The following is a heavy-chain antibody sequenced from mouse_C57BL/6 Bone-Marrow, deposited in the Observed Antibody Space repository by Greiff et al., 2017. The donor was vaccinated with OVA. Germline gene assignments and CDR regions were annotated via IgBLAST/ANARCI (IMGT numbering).Heavy chain of an antibody. CDR1: GFSLTSYG. Sequence: VQLQQSGPGLVQPSQSLSITCTVSGFSLTSYGVHWVRQSPGKGLEWLGVIWRGGSTDYNAAFISRLSISKDNSKSQVFFKMNSLQADDTAIYYCARKEEGRGFAYWGQGTLVTVSA. CDR3: ARKEEGRGFAY. J-gene: IGHJ3*01. CDR2: IWRGGST. V-gene: IGHV2-2*01.